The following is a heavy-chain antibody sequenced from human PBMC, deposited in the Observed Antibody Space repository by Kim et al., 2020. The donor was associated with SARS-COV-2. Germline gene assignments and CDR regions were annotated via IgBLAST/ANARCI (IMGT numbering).Heavy chain of an antibody. CDR1: GGTFSSYA. J-gene: IGHJ4*02. D-gene: IGHD1-7*01. Sequence: SVKVSCKASGGTFSSYAISWVRQAPGQGLEWMGGIIPIFGTANYAQKFQGRVTITADESTSTAYMELSSLRSEDTAVYYCARLRVLGTGTTDNDYWGQGTLVTVSS. V-gene: IGHV1-69*13. CDR2: IIPIFGTA. CDR3: ARLRVLGTGTTDNDY.